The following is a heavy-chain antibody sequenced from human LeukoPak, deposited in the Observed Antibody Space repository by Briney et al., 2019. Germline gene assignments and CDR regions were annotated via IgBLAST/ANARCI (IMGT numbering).Heavy chain of an antibody. CDR2: ISSSSSYI. CDR3: ARHGWCSGGSCYSPPWFDP. D-gene: IGHD2-15*01. Sequence: GGSLRLSCAASGFTFSNYSMNWVRQAPGKGLEWVSSISSSSSYIYYADSVKGRFTISRDNAKNSLYLQMNSLRAEDTAVYYCARHGWCSGGSCYSPPWFDPWGQGTLVTVSS. J-gene: IGHJ5*02. CDR1: GFTFSNYS. V-gene: IGHV3-21*01.